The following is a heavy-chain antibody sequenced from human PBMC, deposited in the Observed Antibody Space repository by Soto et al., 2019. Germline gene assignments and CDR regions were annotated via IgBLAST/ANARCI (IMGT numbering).Heavy chain of an antibody. CDR1: GFPVSDYY. D-gene: IGHD2-21*01. Sequence: QVHLVESGGGLVKPGGSLRLSCATSGFPVSDYYMSWIRQAPGKGLEWLSHISPKSTYTNYADSVKGRFTISRDNTKSSLFLQRNSLGVADTAVYYCARGGGGGLFEHWGQGVLFTVSS. CDR3: ARGGGGGLFEH. J-gene: IGHJ4*02. CDR2: ISPKSTYT. V-gene: IGHV3-11*06.